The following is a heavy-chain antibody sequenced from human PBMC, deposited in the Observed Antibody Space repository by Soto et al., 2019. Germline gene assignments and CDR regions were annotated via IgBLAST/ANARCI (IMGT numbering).Heavy chain of an antibody. J-gene: IGHJ4*02. CDR1: GFTFNNFG. Sequence: QVQLVESGGGVVQPGRSLRLSCAAAGFTFNNFGIHLGRQAPGKGLEWVAFIGYDGSNKCYADSVKGRFTISRYNSKNKLYLHMNSLSADDTAVYYCARDPDLYSGTSYFDYWGQGTLVPVSS. CDR2: IGYDGSNK. V-gene: IGHV3-33*01. D-gene: IGHD1-26*01. CDR3: ARDPDLYSGTSYFDY.